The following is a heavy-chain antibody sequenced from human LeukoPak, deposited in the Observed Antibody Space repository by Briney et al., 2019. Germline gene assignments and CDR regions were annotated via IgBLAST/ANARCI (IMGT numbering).Heavy chain of an antibody. V-gene: IGHV4-59*01. CDR3: ARLYYDILTFDY. Sequence: PSETLSLTCTVSGGSISSYYWSWIRQAPGKALEWIGYIFYSGNTNYNPSLKSRVTMSVDTSKSQFSLQLSSVTPADTAVYYCARLYYDILTFDYWGQGMFVTVSS. D-gene: IGHD3-9*01. J-gene: IGHJ4*02. CDR1: GGSISSYY. CDR2: IFYSGNT.